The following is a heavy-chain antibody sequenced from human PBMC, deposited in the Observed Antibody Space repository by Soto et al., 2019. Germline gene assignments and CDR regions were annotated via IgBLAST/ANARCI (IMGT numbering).Heavy chain of an antibody. V-gene: IGHV1-3*05. CDR2: INAGNGNT. CDR1: GYTFTSYA. J-gene: IGHJ6*02. CDR3: ATSYSGYDYHYYDRMDV. D-gene: IGHD5-12*01. Sequence: QVQLVQSGAEEKKPGASVKVSCKASGYTFTSYAMHWVRQAPGQRLAWMGWINAGNGNTKYSQKFPGRVTISRDTSASTAYMEVSSLRSEYTAVDYCATSYSGYDYHYYDRMDVWGQGTTVTDSS.